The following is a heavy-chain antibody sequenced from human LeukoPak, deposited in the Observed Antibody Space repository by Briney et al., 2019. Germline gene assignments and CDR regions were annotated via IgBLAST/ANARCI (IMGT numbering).Heavy chain of an antibody. V-gene: IGHV3-7*01. CDR1: RFSFSNFW. J-gene: IGHJ4*02. D-gene: IGHD4-17*01. Sequence: PGGSLRLSCVASRFSFSNFWMIWVRQAPGKGLEWVASIREDGSQKNYVDSVKGRFTISRDNAKNSLYLQMNSLRAEDTAVYYCVRDRSTTTVTRFDSWGQGTLVTDS. CDR2: IREDGSQK. CDR3: VRDRSTTTVTRFDS.